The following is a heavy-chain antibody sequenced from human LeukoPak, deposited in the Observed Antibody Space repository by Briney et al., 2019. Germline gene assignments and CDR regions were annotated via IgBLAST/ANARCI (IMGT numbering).Heavy chain of an antibody. Sequence: GGSLRLSCAASGFTFDDYAMHRVRQAPGKGLEWVSLISGDGGSTYYADSVKGRFTISRDNSKNSLYLQMNSLRTEDTALYYCAKDTNYDSSEYFDYWGQGTLVTVSS. V-gene: IGHV3-43*02. D-gene: IGHD3-22*01. CDR2: ISGDGGST. CDR3: AKDTNYDSSEYFDY. CDR1: GFTFDDYA. J-gene: IGHJ4*02.